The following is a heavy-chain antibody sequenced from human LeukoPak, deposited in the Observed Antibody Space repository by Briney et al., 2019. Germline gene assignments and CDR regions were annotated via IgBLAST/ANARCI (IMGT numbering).Heavy chain of an antibody. V-gene: IGHV3-53*01. CDR3: ARGADRWNYFDY. D-gene: IGHD4-23*01. J-gene: IGHJ4*02. Sequence: GGSLRLSCAASGFTVSSSVMSWVRQAPGRGLEWVSVIYSGGSTYYADSAKGRFTISRDNSKNTVSLQMNSLRAEDTAVYYCARGADRWNYFDYWGQGTLVTVSS. CDR2: IYSGGST. CDR1: GFTVSSSV.